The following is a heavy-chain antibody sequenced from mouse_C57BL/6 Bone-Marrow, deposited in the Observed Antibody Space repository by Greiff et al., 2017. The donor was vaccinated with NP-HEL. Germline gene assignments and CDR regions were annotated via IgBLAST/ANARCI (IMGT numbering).Heavy chain of an antibody. J-gene: IGHJ2*01. CDR2: IYPSDSET. Sequence: QVQLQQPGAELVRPGSSVKLSCKASGYTFTSYWMDWVKQRPGQGLEWIGNIYPSDSETHYNQKFKDKATLTVDKSSSTAYMQLSSLTSEDSAVYYCAREGNGLCSNPYYFDYWGHGTTLTVSS. CDR3: AREGNGLCSNPYYFDY. V-gene: IGHV1-61*01. D-gene: IGHD2-5*01. CDR1: GYTFTSYW.